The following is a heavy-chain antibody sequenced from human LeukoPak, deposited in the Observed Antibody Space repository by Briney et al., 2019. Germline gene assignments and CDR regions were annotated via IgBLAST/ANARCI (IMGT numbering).Heavy chain of an antibody. D-gene: IGHD5-24*01. J-gene: IGHJ4*02. CDR2: IGTAGDT. V-gene: IGHV3-13*01. CDR3: ARESRDGYNLDY. CDR1: GFTLSSYD. Sequence: GGSLRLSCAASGFTLSSYDMHWVRQATGKGLEWVSAIGTAGDTYYPGPVKGRFTISRENAKNSLYLQMNSLRAGDTAVYYCARESRDGYNLDYWGQGTLVTVSS.